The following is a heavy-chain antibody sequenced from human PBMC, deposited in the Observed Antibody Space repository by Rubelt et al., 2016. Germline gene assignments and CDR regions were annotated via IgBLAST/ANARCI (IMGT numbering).Heavy chain of an antibody. CDR2: IYYSGST. J-gene: IGHJ5*02. D-gene: IGHD3-10*01. Sequence: EWIGYIYYSGSTYYNPSLKSRVTISVDTSKNQFSLKLSSVTAADTAVYYCARGRSGDVLLWFGELPAPYNWFDPWGQGTLVTVSS. V-gene: IGHV4-31*02. CDR3: ARGRSGDVLLWFGELPAPYNWFDP.